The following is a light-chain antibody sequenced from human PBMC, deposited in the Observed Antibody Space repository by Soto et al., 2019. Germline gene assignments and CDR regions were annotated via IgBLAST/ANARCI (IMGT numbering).Light chain of an antibody. CDR1: QSFSSSY. CDR3: QHYDSALFT. Sequence: EIVLTQSPGTLSLSPGERATLSCRASQSFSSSYLAWYQQKPGQAPRLLIYGASSRATGIPDRFSGSGSGTDFTLTISSLKPVDFAVYYCQHYDSALFTFGPGTKVDVK. J-gene: IGKJ3*01. V-gene: IGKV3-20*01. CDR2: GAS.